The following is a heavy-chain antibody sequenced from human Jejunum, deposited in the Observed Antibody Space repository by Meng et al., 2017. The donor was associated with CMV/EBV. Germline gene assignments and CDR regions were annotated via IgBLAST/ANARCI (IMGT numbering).Heavy chain of an antibody. CDR3: ARGYNYGPHDY. CDR2: ISYDGSNK. CDR1: GFVFNNYA. V-gene: IGHV3-30-3*01. Sequence: AASGFVFNNYAIHWVRQAPGKGLEWVTLISYDGSNKFYADSVKGRFTISRDNSKNTVYVQMNSLRVEDTAMYFCARGYNYGPHDYWGQGTRVTVSS. J-gene: IGHJ4*02. D-gene: IGHD5-18*01.